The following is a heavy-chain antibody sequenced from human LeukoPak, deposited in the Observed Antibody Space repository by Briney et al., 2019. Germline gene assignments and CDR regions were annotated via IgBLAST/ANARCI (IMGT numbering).Heavy chain of an antibody. V-gene: IGHV3-74*01. CDR1: GFSLSSSW. D-gene: IGHD1-26*01. Sequence: GGSLRLTCAASGFSLSSSWMHWVGQVPGKGLEWVSRINDDETSTTYAESVKGRFTISRDNAKNSLYLQMSSLRAEDTALYYCAKAYSNWFDPWGQGTLVTVSS. J-gene: IGHJ5*02. CDR2: INDDETST. CDR3: AKAYSNWFDP.